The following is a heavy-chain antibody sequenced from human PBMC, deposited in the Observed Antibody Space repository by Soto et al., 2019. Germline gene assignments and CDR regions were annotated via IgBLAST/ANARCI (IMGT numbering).Heavy chain of an antibody. CDR1: GYTLTELS. D-gene: IGHD3-3*01. Sequence: ASVKVSCKVSGYTLTELSMHWVRQAPGKGLEWMGGFDPEDGETIYAQKFQGRVTMTEDTSTDTAYMELSSLRSEDTAVYYCARSVLRFFSWSTHPNYFMAVWAKGNTVTVSS. J-gene: IGHJ6*03. CDR3: ARSVLRFFSWSTHPNYFMAV. CDR2: FDPEDGET. V-gene: IGHV1-24*01.